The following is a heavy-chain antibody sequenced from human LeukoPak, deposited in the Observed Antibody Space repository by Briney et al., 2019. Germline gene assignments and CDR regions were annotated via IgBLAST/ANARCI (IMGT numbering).Heavy chain of an antibody. CDR1: GFSFSTYN. CDR2: ISSSSSTI. Sequence: PGGSLRLSCAASGFSFSTYNMNWVRQAPGKGLEWVSYISSSSSTIYYADSVKGRFTISRDNAKNSLYLQMNSLRDEDTAVYYCARDSSYGDYYYYYGMDVWGQGTTVTVSS. V-gene: IGHV3-48*02. D-gene: IGHD4-17*01. J-gene: IGHJ6*02. CDR3: ARDSSYGDYYYYYGMDV.